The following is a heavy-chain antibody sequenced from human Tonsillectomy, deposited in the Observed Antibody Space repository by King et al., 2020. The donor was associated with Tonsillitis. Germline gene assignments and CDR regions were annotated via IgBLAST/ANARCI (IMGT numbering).Heavy chain of an antibody. D-gene: IGHD5-12*01. V-gene: IGHV4-38-2*01. Sequence: VQLQESGPRLVKPSETLSLTCAVSGYSISSGYYWGWIRQPPGKGLEWIGSIYHSGSTYYNPSLKSRVTISVDTSKNQFSLKLSSVTAADTAVYYCARGGMATTSPDFDYWGQGTLVTVSS. CDR3: ARGGMATTSPDFDY. CDR1: GYSISSGYY. CDR2: IYHSGST. J-gene: IGHJ4*02.